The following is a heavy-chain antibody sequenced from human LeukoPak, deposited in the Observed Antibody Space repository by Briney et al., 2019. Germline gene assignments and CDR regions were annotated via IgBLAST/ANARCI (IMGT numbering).Heavy chain of an antibody. CDR2: MNPNSGYT. CDR1: GYTFTSYD. CDR3: APHNPPYYGSRSPLDYYYMDV. J-gene: IGHJ6*03. V-gene: IGHV1-8*03. Sequence: ASVKVSCKASGYTFTSYDINWVRQATGQGLEWMGRMNPNSGYTGYAQKFQGRVTITRNTSISTAYIELSSLRSEDTAVYYCAPHNPPYYGSRSPLDYYYMDVWGKGTTVTVSS. D-gene: IGHD3-10*01.